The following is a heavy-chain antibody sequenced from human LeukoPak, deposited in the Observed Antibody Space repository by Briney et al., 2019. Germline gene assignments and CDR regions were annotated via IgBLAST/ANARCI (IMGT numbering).Heavy chain of an antibody. V-gene: IGHV3-66*01. CDR2: IYSGGST. CDR1: GFTVSSNY. Sequence: GGSLRLSCEASGFTVSSNYMSWVRQAPGKGLEWVSVIYSGGSTYYADSVKGRFTISRDNSKNTLFLQMDSLRAEDTATYYCTKRVAEHSSSWYIDMWGQGTVVIVSS. CDR3: TKRVAEHSSSWYIDM. J-gene: IGHJ1*01. D-gene: IGHD6-13*01.